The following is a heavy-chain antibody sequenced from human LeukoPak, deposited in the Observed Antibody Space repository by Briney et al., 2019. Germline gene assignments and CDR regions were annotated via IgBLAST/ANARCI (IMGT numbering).Heavy chain of an antibody. D-gene: IGHD3-16*01. CDR1: GFSFSSYT. CDR2: ISSSGSYI. Sequence: GGSLRLSCAASGFSFSSYTMNWVRQSPGKGLECVSSISSSGSYIYYADSVKGRFTISRDNAKNSLYLQMHSLRAEDTAVYYCARVVWGQLTYYFDYWGQGTLVTVSS. V-gene: IGHV3-21*01. CDR3: ARVVWGQLTYYFDY. J-gene: IGHJ4*02.